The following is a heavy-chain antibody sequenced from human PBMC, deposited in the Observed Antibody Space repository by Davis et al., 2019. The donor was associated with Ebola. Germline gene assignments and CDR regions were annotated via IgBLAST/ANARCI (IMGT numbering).Heavy chain of an antibody. J-gene: IGHJ6*04. Sequence: SVKVSCMASGYTFTSYDINRLRQVIGQRLEWMGWTNPNSGNTGYAQKFQGRVTMTRNTSISTAYMELSSLRSEDTAVYYCARAYGDYYYYGMDVWGKGTTVTVSS. V-gene: IGHV1-8*01. CDR1: GYTFTSYD. CDR2: TNPNSGNT. CDR3: ARAYGDYYYYGMDV. D-gene: IGHD4-17*01.